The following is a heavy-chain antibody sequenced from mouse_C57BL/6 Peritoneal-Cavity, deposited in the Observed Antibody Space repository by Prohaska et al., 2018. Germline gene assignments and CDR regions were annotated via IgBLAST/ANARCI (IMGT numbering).Heavy chain of an antibody. Sequence: VTQRLGQGLDWIGWIFPGSGSTYYNEKFKCKATLTVDKSSSTAYMLLSSLTSEDSAVYFCARGQFITTVVAFDYWGQGTTLTVSS. J-gene: IGHJ2*01. CDR3: ARGQFITTVVAFDY. V-gene: IGHV1-75*01. D-gene: IGHD1-1*01. CDR2: IFPGSGST.